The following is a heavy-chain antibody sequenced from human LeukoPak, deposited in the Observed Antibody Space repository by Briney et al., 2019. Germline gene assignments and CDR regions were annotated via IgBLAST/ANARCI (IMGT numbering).Heavy chain of an antibody. Sequence: TSETLSLTCAVSGGSISSSNWWNWVRQPPGKGLEWIGEIHHSGRTNYNPPLKSRVTISVDKSKNQFSLKLSSVTAADTAVYYCARGNDGYSSSWSDYWGQGTLVTVSS. CDR2: IHHSGRT. V-gene: IGHV4-4*02. J-gene: IGHJ4*02. CDR3: ARGNDGYSSSWSDY. D-gene: IGHD6-13*01. CDR1: GGSISSSNW.